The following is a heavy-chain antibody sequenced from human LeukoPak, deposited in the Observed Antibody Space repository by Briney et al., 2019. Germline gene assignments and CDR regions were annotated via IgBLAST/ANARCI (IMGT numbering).Heavy chain of an antibody. CDR1: GFTFDDYA. CDR2: ISWNSGSI. CDR3: AKDISNYGLDY. J-gene: IGHJ4*02. V-gene: IGHV3-9*01. D-gene: IGHD3-10*01. Sequence: PGGSLRLSCAASGFTFDDYAMHWVRHAPGKGLEWVSGISWNSGSIGYADSVKGRFTISRDNAKNSLYLQMNSLRAEDTALYYCAKDISNYGLDYWGQGTLVTVSS.